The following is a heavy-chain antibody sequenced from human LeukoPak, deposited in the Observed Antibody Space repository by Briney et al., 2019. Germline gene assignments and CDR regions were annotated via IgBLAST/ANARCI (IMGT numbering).Heavy chain of an antibody. V-gene: IGHV1-8*01. Sequence: ASVTVSCKASGYTFTSYDINWVRQATGQGLEWMGWRNPNSGNTGYAQKFQGRVTMNRNTSISTAYMELSSLRSEDTAVYYCARVSSGWYQEGAEYFQHWGQGTLVTVSS. CDR1: GYTFTSYD. J-gene: IGHJ1*01. CDR3: ARVSSGWYQEGAEYFQH. CDR2: RNPNSGNT. D-gene: IGHD6-19*01.